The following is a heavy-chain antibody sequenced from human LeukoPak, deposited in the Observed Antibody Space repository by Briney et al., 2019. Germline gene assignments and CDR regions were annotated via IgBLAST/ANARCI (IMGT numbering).Heavy chain of an antibody. CDR3: ARHRGSNLNRSFDF. CDR1: GASVSDGNYY. D-gene: IGHD1-14*01. V-gene: IGHV4-61*01. J-gene: IGHJ4*02. Sequence: PSETLSLTCSVSGASVSDGNYYWSGIRQPPGKGLEWIGYMFYSESTKYNPSLKSRVTISVDKSKNQFSLHMSSVTAADTAVYFCARHRGSNLNRSFDFWGQGTLVTVSS. CDR2: MFYSEST.